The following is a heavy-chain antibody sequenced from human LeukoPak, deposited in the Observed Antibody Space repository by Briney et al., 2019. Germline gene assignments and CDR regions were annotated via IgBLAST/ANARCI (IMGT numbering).Heavy chain of an antibody. J-gene: IGHJ4*02. CDR2: IYTSGST. D-gene: IGHD6-25*01. V-gene: IGHV4-61*02. CDR3: ATWNFLTAAAFDF. Sequence: SETLSLTCTVSGGSISSGSYYWSWIRQPAGKGLEWIGRIYTSGSTNYNPSLKSRVTISVDTSKNQLSLKLTSGTAADTAVYYCATWNFLTAAAFDFWGQGTLVTVSS. CDR1: GGSISSGSYY.